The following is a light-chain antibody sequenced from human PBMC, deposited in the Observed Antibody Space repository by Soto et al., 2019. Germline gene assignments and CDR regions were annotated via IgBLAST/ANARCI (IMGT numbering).Light chain of an antibody. J-gene: IGKJ4*01. V-gene: IGKV1-5*03. Sequence: DIQMTQSPSTLSASVGDRVTITCRASQSISTWLAWYQQKPGKAPKLLIYKASSIEGGVPSRFSGSRSETEFKITVICLRPDDFATDHCYQYNTYPLTIGGGTTVEI. CDR3: YQYNTYPLT. CDR2: KAS. CDR1: QSISTW.